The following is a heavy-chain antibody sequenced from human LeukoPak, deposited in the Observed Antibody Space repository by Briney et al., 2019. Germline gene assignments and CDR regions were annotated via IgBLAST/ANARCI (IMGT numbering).Heavy chain of an antibody. V-gene: IGHV3-66*01. CDR2: IYSDGST. D-gene: IGHD2-15*01. Sequence: PGGSLRLSCAASGVTVNNNYMSWVRQAPGKGLEWVSLIYSDGSTYYADSVKGRFTISRDNSMNTLYLQMNSLRAEDTAVYYCARGGRTNWFDPWGQGTLVTVSS. CDR1: GVTVNNNY. CDR3: ARGGRTNWFDP. J-gene: IGHJ5*02.